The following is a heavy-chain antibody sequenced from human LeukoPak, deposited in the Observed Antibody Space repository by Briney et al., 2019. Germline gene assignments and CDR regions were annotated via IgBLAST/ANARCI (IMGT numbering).Heavy chain of an antibody. CDR1: GDSISSGGHY. J-gene: IGHJ4*02. CDR2: IYYSGST. CDR3: ARRGLGGSARDDFDY. Sequence: SETLSLTCTVSGDSISSGGHYWNWIRQHPGKGLEWIGYIYYSGSTFYNPSLKSRVTISVDTSKNQFSLKLSSVTAADTAVYYCARRGLGGSARDDFDYWGQGTLVTVSS. V-gene: IGHV4-31*03. D-gene: IGHD3-10*01.